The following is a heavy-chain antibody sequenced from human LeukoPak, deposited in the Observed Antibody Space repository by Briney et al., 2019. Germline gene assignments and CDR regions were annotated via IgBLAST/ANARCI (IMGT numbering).Heavy chain of an antibody. CDR2: VNPNSGGT. D-gene: IGHD1-26*01. CDR1: GYTFTGYY. J-gene: IGHJ4*02. Sequence: ASVKVSCKASGYTFTGYYLHWVRQAPGQGLEWMGCVNPNSGGTNYAQKFQGRVTMTRDTSISTAYMELSRLRSDDTAVYYCARSGRGTYYYFDYWGQGTLLTVSS. CDR3: ARSGRGTYYYFDY. V-gene: IGHV1-2*02.